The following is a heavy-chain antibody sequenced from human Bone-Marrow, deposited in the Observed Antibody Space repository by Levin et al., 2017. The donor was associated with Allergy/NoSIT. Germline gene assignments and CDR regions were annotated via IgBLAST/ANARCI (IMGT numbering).Heavy chain of an antibody. J-gene: IGHJ5*02. V-gene: IGHV3-11*01. CDR3: ARGGSVVVGFDP. CDR1: GFTFSDYY. CDR2: ISSSGSTI. D-gene: IGHD2-2*01. Sequence: GESLKISCAASGFTFSDYYMGWIRQAPGKGLEWVSYISSSGSTIYYADSVKGRFTISRDNAKNSLYLQMNSLRAEDTAVYYCARGGSVVVGFDPWGQGTLVTVSS.